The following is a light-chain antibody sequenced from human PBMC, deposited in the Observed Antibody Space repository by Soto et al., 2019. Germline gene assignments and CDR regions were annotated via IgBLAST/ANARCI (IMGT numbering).Light chain of an antibody. J-gene: IGLJ1*01. CDR2: DVS. CDR1: SSDVGGYNY. V-gene: IGLV2-14*01. Sequence: QSALTQPASVSGSPGQSITISCTGTSSDVGGYNYVSWYQQHPGKAPKLMIYDVSNRPSGVSNRFSGSKSGNTAYLSISGLQAEDEADYYCSSYTSSSSPYVFGTGTQLTVL. CDR3: SSYTSSSSPYV.